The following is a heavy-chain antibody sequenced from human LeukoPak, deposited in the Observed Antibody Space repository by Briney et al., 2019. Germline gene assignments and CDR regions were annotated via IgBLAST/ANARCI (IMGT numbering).Heavy chain of an antibody. Sequence: SVKVSCKAAGGTFSSYTISWVRQAPGQGLEWMGRIIPILGRANYAQKFQGRVTITADKSTSTAYMELSSLRSEDTAVYYCASSIWVDYYDSSGNNYYYYGMDVWGQGTTVTVSS. J-gene: IGHJ6*02. CDR1: GGTFSSYT. V-gene: IGHV1-69*02. CDR2: IIPILGRA. CDR3: ASSIWVDYYDSSGNNYYYYGMDV. D-gene: IGHD3-22*01.